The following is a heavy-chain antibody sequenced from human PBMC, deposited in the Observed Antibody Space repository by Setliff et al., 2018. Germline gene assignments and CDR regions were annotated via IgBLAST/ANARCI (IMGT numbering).Heavy chain of an antibody. CDR2: IKSKTNGETT. Sequence: PGGSLRLSCAASGFTFSSYAMSWVRQAPGKGLEWLGRIKSKTNGETTDYAALVKGRFTISRDDSKNTLYLQMNRLKTEDTAVYYCTTARQLWGQGTLVTVSS. CDR3: TTARQL. J-gene: IGHJ4*02. D-gene: IGHD1-1*01. CDR1: GFTFSSYA. V-gene: IGHV3-15*01.